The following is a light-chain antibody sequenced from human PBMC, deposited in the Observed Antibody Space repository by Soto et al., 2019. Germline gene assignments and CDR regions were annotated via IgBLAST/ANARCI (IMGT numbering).Light chain of an antibody. Sequence: DIQMTQSPSTLSASVGDRVTITCRASQSISSWLAWYQQKPGKAPKLLIYDASSLESGVPSRFSGSGSGTEFNLTICSLQPNDFATYYCQQYNSYSGYTFGQGTKLESK. J-gene: IGKJ2*01. V-gene: IGKV1-5*01. CDR3: QQYNSYSGYT. CDR2: DAS. CDR1: QSISSW.